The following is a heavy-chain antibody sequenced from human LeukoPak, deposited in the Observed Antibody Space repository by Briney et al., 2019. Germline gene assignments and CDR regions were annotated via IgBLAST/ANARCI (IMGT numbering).Heavy chain of an antibody. J-gene: IGHJ4*02. CDR2: IYYSGST. CDR1: GGSVSSGSYY. Sequence: SETLSLTCTVSGGSVSSGSYYWSWIRQPPGKGLEWIGYIYYSGSTNYNPSLKSRVTISVDTSKNRFSLKLSSVTAADTAVYYCARLPDYWGQGTLVTVSS. CDR3: ARLPDY. V-gene: IGHV4-61*01.